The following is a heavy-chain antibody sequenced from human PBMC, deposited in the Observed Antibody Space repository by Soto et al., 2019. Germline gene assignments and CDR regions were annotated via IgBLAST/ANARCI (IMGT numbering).Heavy chain of an antibody. Sequence: PGGSLRVSCAAAGFTFSSYARSWVRQAPGKGLEWVSAISGSGGSTYYADSVKGRFTISRDNSKNTLYLQMNSLRAEDTAVYYCAKAGIAAAGIFDYWGQGTLVTVSS. V-gene: IGHV3-23*01. CDR1: GFTFSSYA. J-gene: IGHJ4*02. D-gene: IGHD6-13*01. CDR3: AKAGIAAAGIFDY. CDR2: ISGSGGST.